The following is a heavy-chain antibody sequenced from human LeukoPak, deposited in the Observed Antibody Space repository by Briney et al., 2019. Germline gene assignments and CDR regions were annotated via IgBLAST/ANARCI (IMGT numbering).Heavy chain of an antibody. CDR1: GFTFSSYG. Sequence: QPGGSLRLSCAASGFTFSSYGMHWVRQAPGKGLEWVAVIWYDGSNKYYADSVKGRFTISRDNSKNTLYLQMNSLRAEDTAVYYCARDRARYGDYVGTLFFDYWGQGTLVTVSS. CDR2: IWYDGSNK. J-gene: IGHJ4*02. D-gene: IGHD4-17*01. CDR3: ARDRARYGDYVGTLFFDY. V-gene: IGHV3-33*01.